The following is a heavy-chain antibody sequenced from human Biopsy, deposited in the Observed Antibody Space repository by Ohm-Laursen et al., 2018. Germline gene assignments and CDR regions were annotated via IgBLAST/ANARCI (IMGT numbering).Heavy chain of an antibody. Sequence: SDTLSLTCPVSGGSISGSSWSWIRQAPGKGLEWIGYISYSRDTNYNPSLKSRITISADTSKNQFSLKLGSVTVADTAVFYCARRGSGGRSFDYWGQGSLVTVSS. CDR2: ISYSRDT. D-gene: IGHD2-15*01. V-gene: IGHV4-59*08. J-gene: IGHJ4*02. CDR3: ARRGSGGRSFDY. CDR1: GGSISGSS.